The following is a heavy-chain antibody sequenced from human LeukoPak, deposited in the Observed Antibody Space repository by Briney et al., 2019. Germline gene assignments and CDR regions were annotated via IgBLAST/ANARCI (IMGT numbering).Heavy chain of an antibody. V-gene: IGHV1-2*02. D-gene: IGHD3-10*01. CDR1: GYTFTGYY. J-gene: IGHJ4*02. Sequence: ASVKVSCKASGYTFTGYYMHWVRQAPGQGLEWMGWINPNSGGTNYAQKFQGRVTMTRDTSISTAYMELSRLRSDDTAVYYCARVPGGYYATTREHDYWGQGTLVTVSS. CDR3: ARVPGGYYATTREHDY. CDR2: INPNSGGT.